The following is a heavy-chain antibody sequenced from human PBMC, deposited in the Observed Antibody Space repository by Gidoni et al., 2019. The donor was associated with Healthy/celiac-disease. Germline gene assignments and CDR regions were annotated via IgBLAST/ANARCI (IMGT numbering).Heavy chain of an antibody. D-gene: IGHD3-3*01. Sequence: EVQLVESGGGLVKPGGSLRLSCSASGFTFSSYSMNWVRQAPGKGLEWVSSISSSSSYIYYADSVKGRFTISRDNAKNSLYLQMNSLRAEDTAVYYCARGGITIYGMDVWGQGTTVTVSS. J-gene: IGHJ6*02. CDR2: ISSSSSYI. V-gene: IGHV3-21*01. CDR3: ARGGITIYGMDV. CDR1: GFTFSSYS.